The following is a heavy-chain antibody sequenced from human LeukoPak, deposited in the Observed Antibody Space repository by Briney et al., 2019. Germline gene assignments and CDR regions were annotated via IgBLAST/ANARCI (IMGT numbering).Heavy chain of an antibody. Sequence: PGGSLRLSCAASGFTFSSYWMSWVRQAPGKGLEWVSAISGSGGSTYYADSVKGRFTISRDNSKNTLYLQMNSLRAEDTAVFYCAKESHDSSGWDFDYWGQGTLVTVSS. CDR2: ISGSGGST. CDR1: GFTFSSYW. CDR3: AKESHDSSGWDFDY. V-gene: IGHV3-23*01. J-gene: IGHJ4*02. D-gene: IGHD3-22*01.